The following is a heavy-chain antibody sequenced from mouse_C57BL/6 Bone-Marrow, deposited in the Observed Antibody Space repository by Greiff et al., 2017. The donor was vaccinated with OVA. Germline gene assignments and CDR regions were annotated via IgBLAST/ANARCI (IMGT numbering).Heavy chain of an antibody. V-gene: IGHV1-18*01. CDR3: ARGITTVVPFAY. CDR2: INPNNGGT. CDR1: GYTFTDYN. J-gene: IGHJ3*01. D-gene: IGHD1-1*01. Sequence: VQLQQSGPELVKPGASVKIPCKASGYTFTDYNMVWVKQSHGKSLEWIGDINPNNGGTIYNQKFKGKATLTVDKSSSTAYMELRSLTSEDTAVYYCARGITTVVPFAYWGQGTLVTVSA.